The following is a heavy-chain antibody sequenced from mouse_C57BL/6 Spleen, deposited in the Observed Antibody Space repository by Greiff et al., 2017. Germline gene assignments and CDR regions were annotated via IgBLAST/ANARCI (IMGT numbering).Heavy chain of an antibody. CDR3: ARYDCYYFLAMDY. J-gene: IGHJ4*01. CDR1: GYTFTSYW. D-gene: IGHD2-3*01. V-gene: IGHV1-7*01. CDR2: INPSSGYT. Sequence: VKVVESGAELAKPGASVKLSCKASGYTFTSYWMHWVKQRPGQGLEWIGYINPSSGYTKYNQKFKDKATLTADKSSSTAYMQLSSLTYEDSAVYYCARYDCYYFLAMDYWGQGTSVTVSS.